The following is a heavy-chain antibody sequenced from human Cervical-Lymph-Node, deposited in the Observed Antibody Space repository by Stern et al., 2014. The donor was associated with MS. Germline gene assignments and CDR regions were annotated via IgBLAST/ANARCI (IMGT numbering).Heavy chain of an antibody. D-gene: IGHD4-23*01. V-gene: IGHV4-59*01. CDR1: GASIRSYS. J-gene: IGHJ4*02. Sequence: QLQESGPGLAKPSETLSLTCTVSGASIRSYSWSWIRQTPGQGLEWIGYIYYSGSSSQNPSLKSRVTISVDTSKNQFSLRLRSVTAVDTAVYYCAGGSTVGAPDFWGQGTLVTVSS. CDR2: IYYSGSS. CDR3: AGGSTVGAPDF.